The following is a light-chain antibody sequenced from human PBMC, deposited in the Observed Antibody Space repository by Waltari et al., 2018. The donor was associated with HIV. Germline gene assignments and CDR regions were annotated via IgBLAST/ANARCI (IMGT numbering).Light chain of an antibody. J-gene: IGKJ1*01. Sequence: DIQMNQSPFTLSASVGDRVTITCRASQSISSYLNWYQQKPGKAPKLLIYAASSLQSGVPSRFSGSGSETDFTLTISSLQPEDFATYYCQQSYSTPWTFGQGTKVEIK. CDR1: QSISSY. CDR3: QQSYSTPWT. V-gene: IGKV1-39*01. CDR2: AAS.